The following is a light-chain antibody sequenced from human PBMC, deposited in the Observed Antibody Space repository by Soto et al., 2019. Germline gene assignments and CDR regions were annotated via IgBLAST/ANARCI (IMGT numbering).Light chain of an antibody. CDR3: QQRSNWPT. V-gene: IGKV3-11*01. J-gene: IGKJ1*01. CDR2: DAS. Sequence: EIVLTPSPATLSLSPGERATLSCRASQSVSSYLAWYQQKPGQAPGLLIYDASNRAAGIPARFSGSGSGTDFTLTISSLEPEDFAVYYCQQRSNWPTFGQGTKVDIK. CDR1: QSVSSY.